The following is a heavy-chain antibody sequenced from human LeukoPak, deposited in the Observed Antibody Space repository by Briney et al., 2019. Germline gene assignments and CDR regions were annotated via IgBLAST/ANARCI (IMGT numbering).Heavy chain of an antibody. J-gene: IGHJ5*02. V-gene: IGHV1-18*01. Sequence: ASVKVSCKASGYTFTSYGISWVRQAPGQGLEWMGWISAYNGNTNYAQKLQGRVTMTTDTSTSTAYMELRSLRSDDTAVYYCARDYDYYDSSGYRNWFDPWGQGTLVTVSS. D-gene: IGHD3-22*01. CDR2: ISAYNGNT. CDR3: ARDYDYYDSSGYRNWFDP. CDR1: GYTFTSYG.